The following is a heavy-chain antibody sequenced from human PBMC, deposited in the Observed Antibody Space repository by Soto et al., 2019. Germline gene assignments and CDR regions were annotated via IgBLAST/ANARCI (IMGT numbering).Heavy chain of an antibody. D-gene: IGHD3-10*01. CDR2: ISGSGGST. J-gene: IGHJ4*02. CDR3: AKGNRFGTYYPYYFDY. Sequence: EVQLLESGGGLVQPGGSLRLSCAASGFTFSSNAMSWVRQAPGKGLEWVSGISGSGGSTYYADSVKDRFTISRDNSKNTLYLQMNSLRAEDTALYYCAKGNRFGTYYPYYFDYWGQGILVTVSS. V-gene: IGHV3-23*01. CDR1: GFTFSSNA.